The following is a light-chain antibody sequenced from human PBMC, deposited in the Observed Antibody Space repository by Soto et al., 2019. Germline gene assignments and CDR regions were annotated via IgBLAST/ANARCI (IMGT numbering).Light chain of an antibody. J-gene: IGKJ3*01. V-gene: IGKV3-20*01. Sequence: EIVLTQSPGTLSLSPGERATLSCRASQSVYSSSLAWYQQKPGQTPRLVIYGASSRATGIPDRFSGSGSGTEFTLSISRLEPEDSAVYYCQQYGNLPFTFGPGTKVDIK. CDR3: QQYGNLPFT. CDR2: GAS. CDR1: QSVYSSS.